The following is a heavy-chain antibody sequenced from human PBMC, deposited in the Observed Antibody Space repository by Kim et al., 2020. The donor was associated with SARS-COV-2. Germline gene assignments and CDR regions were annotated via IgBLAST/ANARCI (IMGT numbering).Heavy chain of an antibody. D-gene: IGHD2-15*01. CDR3: AREGYFDGGSFFFDS. CDR2: VYHSGST. V-gene: IGHV4-59*11. Sequence: SETLSLTCTVSGVSITSHYWTWIRQPPGKGLEWIGFVYHSGSTNYNPSLKSRVTMSVETSKNQFSLQLTSMTAADMAIYYCAREGYFDGGSFFFDSWGQGTLVTVSS. CDR1: GVSITSHY. J-gene: IGHJ4*02.